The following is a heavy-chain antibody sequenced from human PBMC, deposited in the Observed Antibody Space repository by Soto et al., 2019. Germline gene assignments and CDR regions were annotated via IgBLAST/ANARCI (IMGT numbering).Heavy chain of an antibody. D-gene: IGHD3-10*01. CDR3: AKGQAITMVRGVIFWYFDL. Sequence: GGSLRLSCAASGFTFSSYAMSWVRQAPGKGLEWVSAISGSGGSTYYADSVKGRFTISRDNSKNTLYLQMNSLRAEDTAVYYCAKGQAITMVRGVIFWYFDLWGRGTLVTVSS. V-gene: IGHV3-23*01. CDR2: ISGSGGST. J-gene: IGHJ2*01. CDR1: GFTFSSYA.